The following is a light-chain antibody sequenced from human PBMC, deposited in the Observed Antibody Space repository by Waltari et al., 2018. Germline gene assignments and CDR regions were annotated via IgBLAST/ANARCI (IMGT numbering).Light chain of an antibody. Sequence: DIQMTQSPSSLSASLRDRDTITCRASQDISNSIAWYQQTPGKAPKLLLYAASRVESGVPSRFSGGGSGTEYTLIISSLQPDDFATYYCQQYYTNLPTFGQGTKVEIK. V-gene: IGKV1-NL1*01. CDR1: QDISNS. CDR2: AAS. J-gene: IGKJ1*01. CDR3: QQYYTNLPT.